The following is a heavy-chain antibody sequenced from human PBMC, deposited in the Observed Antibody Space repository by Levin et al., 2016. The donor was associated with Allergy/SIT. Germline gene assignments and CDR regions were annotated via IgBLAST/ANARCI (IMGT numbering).Heavy chain of an antibody. J-gene: IGHJ6*02. CDR1: GDSISTYY. Sequence: SETLSLTCTVSGDSISTYYWSWVRQPAGKGLEWIGRIFPHGTTESNPSLESRVTLSVDRSTNQFSLKLTSVTAADTAVYYCARDVGGSNGMDVWGQGTTVTVSS. CDR3: ARDVGGSNGMDV. V-gene: IGHV4-4*07. D-gene: IGHD1-26*01. CDR2: IFPHGTT.